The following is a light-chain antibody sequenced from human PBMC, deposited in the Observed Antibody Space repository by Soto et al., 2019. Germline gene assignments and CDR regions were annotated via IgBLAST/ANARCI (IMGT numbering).Light chain of an antibody. CDR1: QSVSSSY. CDR2: GAS. CDR3: QQYDNSPLT. V-gene: IGKV3-20*01. Sequence: DIVLTRSRGTLYLSPRDRATLSCRASQSVSSSYLAWYQQKPGQAPRLLIYGASNRATGIPDRFSGSGSGTDFTLTISRLEPEDFAVYYCQQYDNSPLTFGGGTKVDIK. J-gene: IGKJ4*01.